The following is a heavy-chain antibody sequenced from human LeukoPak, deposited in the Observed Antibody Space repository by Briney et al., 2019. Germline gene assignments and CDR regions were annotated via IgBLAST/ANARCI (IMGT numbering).Heavy chain of an antibody. CDR3: AGEWELNAFDI. Sequence: ASVKVSCKASGYTFTSYYMHWVRRAPGQGREWMGIINPSGGSTSYAQKFQGRVTMTRDTSTSTVYMELSSLRSEDTAVYYCAGEWELNAFDIWGQGTMVTVSS. CDR1: GYTFTSYY. CDR2: INPSGGST. J-gene: IGHJ3*02. V-gene: IGHV1-46*03. D-gene: IGHD1-26*01.